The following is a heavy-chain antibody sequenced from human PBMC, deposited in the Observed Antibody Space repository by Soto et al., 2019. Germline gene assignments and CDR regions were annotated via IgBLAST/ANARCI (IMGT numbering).Heavy chain of an antibody. J-gene: IGHJ3*02. CDR1: GGTFSSYT. Sequence: SVKVSCKASGGTFSSYTIGWVRQAPGQGLEWMGRIIPILGIANYAQKFQGRVTITADKSTSTAYMELSSLRSEDTAVYYCASRDCGRTTCYVAFDIWDEGTMVSVS. CDR2: IIPILGIA. V-gene: IGHV1-69*02. CDR3: ASRDCGRTTCYVAFDI. D-gene: IGHD2-2*01.